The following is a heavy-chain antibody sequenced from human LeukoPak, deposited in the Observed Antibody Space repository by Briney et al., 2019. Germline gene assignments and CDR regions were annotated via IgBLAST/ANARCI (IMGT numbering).Heavy chain of an antibody. CDR1: GGSISSSSYY. CDR2: IYHSGST. Sequence: SETLSLTCTVSGGSISSSSYYWGWIRQPPGKGLEWIGSIYHSGSTYYNPSLKSRVTISVDTSKNQFSLKLSSVTAADTAVYYCARHGWEPGGFDYWGQGTLVTVSS. D-gene: IGHD1-26*01. J-gene: IGHJ4*02. V-gene: IGHV4-39*01. CDR3: ARHGWEPGGFDY.